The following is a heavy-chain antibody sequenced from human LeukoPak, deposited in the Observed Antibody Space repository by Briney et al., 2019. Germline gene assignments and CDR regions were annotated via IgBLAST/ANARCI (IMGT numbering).Heavy chain of an antibody. D-gene: IGHD3-10*01. CDR1: GFTFSSYA. CDR2: VSGGGHNT. CDR3: ATLSSGGSGSYHHY. V-gene: IGHV3-23*01. J-gene: IGHJ4*02. Sequence: PGGSLRLSCAASGFTFSSYAMSWVRQAPGKGLEWVSVVSGGGHNTYYADSVKGRFTISRDNSKSTLFLQMNSLRVEDTAIYYCATLSSGGSGSYHHYWGQGTLVTVSS.